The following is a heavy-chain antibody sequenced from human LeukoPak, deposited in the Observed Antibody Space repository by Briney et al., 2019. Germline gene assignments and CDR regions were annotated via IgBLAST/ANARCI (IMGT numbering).Heavy chain of an antibody. V-gene: IGHV3-20*04. CDR1: VFTFDDYG. J-gene: IGHJ4*02. Sequence: GGSLRLSCAASVFTFDDYGMSWVRQAPGKGLEWVSGINWNGGSTGYADSVKGRFTISRDNAKNSLYLQMNSLRAEDTALYYCAREVGDRGTTVTFDYFDYWGQGTLVTVSS. CDR3: AREVGDRGTTVTFDYFDY. CDR2: INWNGGST. D-gene: IGHD4-11*01.